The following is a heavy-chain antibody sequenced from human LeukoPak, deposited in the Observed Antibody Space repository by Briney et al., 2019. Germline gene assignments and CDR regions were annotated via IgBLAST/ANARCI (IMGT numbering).Heavy chain of an antibody. V-gene: IGHV3-21*01. D-gene: IGHD6-19*01. CDR1: GFTFSSYS. CDR3: AREGYCNGWFQHVDCFDI. J-gene: IGHJ3*02. Sequence: GGSLRLSCAASGFTFSSYSMHWVRQAPGKGLEWVSSISSSSSYIYYADSVKGRFTISRDNAKNSLYLQMNSLRAEDTAVYYWAREGYCNGWFQHVDCFDIWGQGTMVNVSS. CDR2: ISSSSSYI.